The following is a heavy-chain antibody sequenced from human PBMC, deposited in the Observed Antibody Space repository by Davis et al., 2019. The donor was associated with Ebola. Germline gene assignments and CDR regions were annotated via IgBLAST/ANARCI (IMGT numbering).Heavy chain of an antibody. V-gene: IGHV4-4*02. CDR2: IYHRGST. D-gene: IGHD6-13*01. CDR1: GASISSDNW. J-gene: IGHJ5*02. CDR3: AGGYTTSWYDWFDP. Sequence: SETLSLTCAVSGASISSDNWWSWVRQPPGKGLEWIGEIYHRGSTNYNPSLKSRVTISVDKSKTQFSLRLTSVTAADTAFYYCAGGYTTSWYDWFDPWGQGTLVTVSS.